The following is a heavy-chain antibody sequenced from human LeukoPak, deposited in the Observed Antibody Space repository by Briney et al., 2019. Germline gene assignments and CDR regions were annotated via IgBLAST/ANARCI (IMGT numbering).Heavy chain of an antibody. D-gene: IGHD1-26*01. CDR2: ISSSGSAI. CDR1: GFTFTNYE. J-gene: IGHJ4*02. CDR3: AKETGRWELE. V-gene: IGHV3-48*03. Sequence: GGSLRLSCAASGFTFTNYEMNWVRQAPGKGLEWVSYISSSGSAIYDADSVKGRFTISRDNVRNSLHLQMNSLRAEDTAVYYCAKETGRWELEWGQGTLVTVSS.